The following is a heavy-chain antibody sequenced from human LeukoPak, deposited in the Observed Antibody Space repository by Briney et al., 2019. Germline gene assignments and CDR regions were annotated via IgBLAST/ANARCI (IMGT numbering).Heavy chain of an antibody. CDR3: AFTVYSGSYLGYYCYYMDV. V-gene: IGHV3-74*01. J-gene: IGHJ6*03. Sequence: GGSPRLSCAASGFTFSSYWMHWVRQAPGKGLVWVSRINTEGSITSYADSVKGRFTISRDNAKNTLYLQMNSLRAEDTAVYYCAFTVYSGSYLGYYCYYMDVWGKGTTVTVSS. CDR2: INTEGSIT. CDR1: GFTFSSYW. D-gene: IGHD1-26*01.